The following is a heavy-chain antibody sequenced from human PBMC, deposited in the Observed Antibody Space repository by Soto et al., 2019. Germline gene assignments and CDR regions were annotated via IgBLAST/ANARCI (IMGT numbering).Heavy chain of an antibody. CDR2: MNPNSGNT. CDR3: ARERGASSPFDY. Sequence: ASVKVSCKASGYTFTSYDINWVRQATGQGLEWMGWMNPNSGNTGYAQKFQGRVTMTRNTSISTAYMELSSLRSEDTAVYYCARERGASSPFDYWGQGTLVTVSS. J-gene: IGHJ4*02. D-gene: IGHD6-19*01. V-gene: IGHV1-8*01. CDR1: GYTFTSYD.